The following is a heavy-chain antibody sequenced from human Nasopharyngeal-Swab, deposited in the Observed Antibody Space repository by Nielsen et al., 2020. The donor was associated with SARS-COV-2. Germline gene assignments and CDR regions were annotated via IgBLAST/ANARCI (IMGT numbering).Heavy chain of an antibody. CDR1: GFGCSDHA. V-gene: IGHV3-30*02. CDR3: GRDPPESGYAFDV. Sequence: GVCLKISCAAYGFGCSDHAIHWVNQAQGKGLEWVTFIGADGSTQDYAESVKGRFTISRDNSKDTVYLQMNGLRAEDTAVYYCGRDPPESGYAFDVWGQGTPVTVSS. J-gene: IGHJ6*02. CDR2: IGADGSTQ. D-gene: IGHD3-3*01.